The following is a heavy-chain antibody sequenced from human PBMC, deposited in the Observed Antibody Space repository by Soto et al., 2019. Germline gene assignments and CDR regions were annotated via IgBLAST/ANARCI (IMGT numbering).Heavy chain of an antibody. V-gene: IGHV3-30-3*01. D-gene: IGHD6-19*01. CDR3: ARDMYSSDYFVKWFEP. J-gene: IGHJ5*02. Sequence: QVRLVESGGGVVQPGRSLRLSCTASGFSFSSYAMYWFRQPPGKGLEWVAVISHDGINKHYADSVKGRVTVSRDNSNHSLDLQLNSLRGEDTAMYYSARDMYSSDYFVKWFEPWGQGTLVTVSS. CDR2: ISHDGINK. CDR1: GFSFSSYA.